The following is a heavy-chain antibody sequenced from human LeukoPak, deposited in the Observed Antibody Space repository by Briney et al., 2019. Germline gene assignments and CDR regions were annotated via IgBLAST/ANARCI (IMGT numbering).Heavy chain of an antibody. CDR1: GGSISSYY. CDR2: IYYSGST. V-gene: IGHV4-59*01. CDR3: ANIAGYYPYWYFDL. D-gene: IGHD3-22*01. J-gene: IGHJ2*01. Sequence: SETLSLTCTVSGGSISSYYWSWIRQPPGKGLEWIGYIYYSGSTNYNPSLKSRVTISVDTSKNQFSLKLSSVTAADTAVYYCANIAGYYPYWYFDLWGRGTLVTVSS.